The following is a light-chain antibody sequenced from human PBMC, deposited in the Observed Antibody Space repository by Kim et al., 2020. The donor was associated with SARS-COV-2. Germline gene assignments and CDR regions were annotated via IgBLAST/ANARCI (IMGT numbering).Light chain of an antibody. Sequence: PGQNVTLSCSGSFNIGNNDVSWYQQFPRTAPKLLIYDNNKRPSGIPDRFSGSKSGMSATLGITGLQTGDEADYYCVTWDRSLSAVVFGGGTQLTVL. CDR3: VTWDRSLSAVV. CDR2: DNN. CDR1: SFNIGNND. J-gene: IGLJ2*01. V-gene: IGLV1-51*01.